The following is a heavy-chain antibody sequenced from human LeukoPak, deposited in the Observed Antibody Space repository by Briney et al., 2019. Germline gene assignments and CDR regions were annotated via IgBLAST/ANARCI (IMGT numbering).Heavy chain of an antibody. CDR3: ARDYMVRSIYYYMDV. CDR1: GGSISSSSYY. CDR2: IYYSGST. Sequence: SETLSLTCTVSGGSISSSSYYWGWIRQPPGKGLEWIGSIYYSGSTYYNPSLKSRVTISVDTSKNQFSLKLSSVTAADTAVYYCARDYMVRSIYYYMDVWGKGTTVTVSS. J-gene: IGHJ6*03. D-gene: IGHD3-10*01. V-gene: IGHV4-39*07.